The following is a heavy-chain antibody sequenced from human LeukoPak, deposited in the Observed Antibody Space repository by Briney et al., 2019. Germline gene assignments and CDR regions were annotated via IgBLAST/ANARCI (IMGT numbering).Heavy chain of an antibody. V-gene: IGHV4-59*08. D-gene: IGHD4-17*01. Sequence: SETLSLTCTVSGGSISSYYWSWIRQPPGKGLEWIGYIYYSGSTNYNPSLKSRVTISVDTSKNQFSLKLSSVAAADTAVYYCASGPGYGDYLFDYWGQGTLVTVSS. CDR2: IYYSGST. CDR1: GGSISSYY. J-gene: IGHJ4*02. CDR3: ASGPGYGDYLFDY.